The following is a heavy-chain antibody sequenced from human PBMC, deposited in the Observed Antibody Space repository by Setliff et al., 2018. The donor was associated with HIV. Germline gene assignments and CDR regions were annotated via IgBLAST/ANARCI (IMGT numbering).Heavy chain of an antibody. J-gene: IGHJ3*02. Sequence: SVKVSCKASRGTFNTFDINWVRQAPGQGLEWMGGIIPMYGETNSAQKFQGRLTMTRDTSTSTVYMELSSLRSEDTAVYYCARDRVVGAPNAFDIWGQGTMVTVSS. CDR1: RGTFNTFD. CDR2: IIPMYGET. V-gene: IGHV1-69*05. D-gene: IGHD1-26*01. CDR3: ARDRVVGAPNAFDI.